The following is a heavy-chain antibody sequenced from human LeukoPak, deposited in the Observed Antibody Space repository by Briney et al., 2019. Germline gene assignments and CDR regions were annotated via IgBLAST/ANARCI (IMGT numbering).Heavy chain of an antibody. CDR2: INSDGSST. V-gene: IGHV3-74*01. J-gene: IGHJ4*02. CDR1: GFTFSSYW. D-gene: IGHD3-22*01. CDR3: ARTYYYDSSGYQGYFDY. Sequence: PGGSLRLSCAASGFTFSSYWMHWVRQAPGRGLVWVSRINSDGSSTSYADSVKGRFTISRDNAKNTLYLQMNSLRAEDTAVYYCARTYYYDSSGYQGYFDYWGPGTLVTVSS.